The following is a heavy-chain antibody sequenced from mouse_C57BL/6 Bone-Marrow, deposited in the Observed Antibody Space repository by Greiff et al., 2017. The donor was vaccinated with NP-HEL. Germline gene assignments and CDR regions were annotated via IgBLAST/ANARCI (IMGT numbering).Heavy chain of an antibody. V-gene: IGHV1-59*01. D-gene: IGHD2-3*01. CDR2: IDPSDSYT. CDR1: GYTFTSYW. J-gene: IGHJ2*01. CDR3: AREDGYPYYFDY. Sequence: VQLQQPGAELVRPGTSVKLSCKASGYTFTSYWMHWVKQRPGQGLEWIGVIDPSDSYTNYNQKFKGKATLTVDTSSSTAYMQLSSLTSEDSAVYYCAREDGYPYYFDYWGKGTTLTVSS.